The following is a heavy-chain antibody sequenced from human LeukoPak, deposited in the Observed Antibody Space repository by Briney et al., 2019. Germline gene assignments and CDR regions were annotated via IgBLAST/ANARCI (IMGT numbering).Heavy chain of an antibody. CDR1: GYTFTSYH. CDR2: INPSGGST. V-gene: IGHV1-46*01. D-gene: IGHD2-2*01. CDR3: ARPASYCSSTSCRGYYFDY. Sequence: ASVKVSCKASGYTFTSYHMHWVRQAPGQGLEWMGIINPSGGSTSYAQKFQGRVTMTRDTSTSTVYMELSSLRSEDTAVYYCARPASYCSSTSCRGYYFDYWGQGTLVTVSS. J-gene: IGHJ4*02.